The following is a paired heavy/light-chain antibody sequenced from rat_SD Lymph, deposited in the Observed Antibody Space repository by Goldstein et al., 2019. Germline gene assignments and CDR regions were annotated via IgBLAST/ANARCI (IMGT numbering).Light chain of an antibody. V-gene: IGKV2S6*01. CDR2: WMS. CDR3: QQGLEFPLT. CDR1: KSLLYSDGKTY. J-gene: IGKJ5*01. Sequence: DIVMTQGALPNPVPSGESVSITCRSSKSLLYSDGKTYLNWYLQRPGQSPQLLIYWMSTRASGVSDRFSGSGSGTDFTLKISGVEAEDVGVYYCQQGLEFPLTFGSGTKLEIK.
Heavy chain of an antibody. CDR2: ICWEDSK. J-gene: IGHJ2*01. V-gene: IGHV8-17*01. Sequence: QVTLKESGPGILQPSQTLSLTCSFSGFSLSTSGICVSWIRQPSGKGLEWLATICWEDSKGYNPSLKNRLTISKDTSNNQAFLKITSVDTADTAIYYCARPTEGISFDYWGQGVMVTVSS. CDR3: ARPTEGISFDY. CDR1: GFSLSTSGIC. D-gene: IGHD1-11*01.